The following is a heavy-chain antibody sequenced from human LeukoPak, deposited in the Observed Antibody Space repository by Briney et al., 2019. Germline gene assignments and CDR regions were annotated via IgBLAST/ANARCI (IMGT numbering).Heavy chain of an antibody. Sequence: ASVKVSCKASGYTFTNYTINWVRLAPGQGLEWMGIINPSGGNTNYAQKFQGRVTMTTDTSTTTMYMELSSLRSEDMAVYYCARADSADYYDSGGSIDYWGQGTLVTVSS. CDR3: ARADSADYYDSGGSIDY. V-gene: IGHV1-46*01. CDR2: INPSGGNT. CDR1: GYTFTNYT. J-gene: IGHJ4*02. D-gene: IGHD3-22*01.